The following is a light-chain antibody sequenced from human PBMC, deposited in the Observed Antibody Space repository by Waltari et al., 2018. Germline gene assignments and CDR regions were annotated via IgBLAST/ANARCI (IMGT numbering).Light chain of an antibody. CDR2: HSS. CDR1: QVISTS. CDR3: QQGDTSPPT. Sequence: EIHMTQSPSSVSASVGDSVSMSCRASQVISTSLAWYQQKSGKAPSLLIYHSSTLQSGVPSRFSGAGTGTDFTLTINNLHPEDFATYFCQQGDTSPPTFGPGTKVELK. V-gene: IGKV1-12*01. J-gene: IGKJ1*01.